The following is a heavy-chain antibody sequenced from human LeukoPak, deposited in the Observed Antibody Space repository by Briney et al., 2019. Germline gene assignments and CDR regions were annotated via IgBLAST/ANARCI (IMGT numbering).Heavy chain of an antibody. J-gene: IGHJ3*02. CDR3: ARDRLYYDSSGYYHVAFDI. D-gene: IGHD3-22*01. CDR1: GFTVSSNY. Sequence: GGSLRLSCAASGFTVSSNYMSWVRQAPGKGLEWVSVIYSGGSTYYADSVKGRFTISRDNSKNTLYLQMNSLRAEDTAVYYCARDRLYYDSSGYYHVAFDIWGQGTMVTVSS. V-gene: IGHV3-66*02. CDR2: IYSGGST.